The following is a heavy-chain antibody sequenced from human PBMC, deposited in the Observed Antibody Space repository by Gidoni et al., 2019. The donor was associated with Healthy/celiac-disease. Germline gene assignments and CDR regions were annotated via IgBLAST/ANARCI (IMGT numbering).Heavy chain of an antibody. J-gene: IGHJ6*02. Sequence: QVQLQQWGAGLLKPSETLSLTCAVYGGSFSGYYWSWIRQPPGKGLEWIGEINHSGSTNYNPSLKSRVTISVDTSKNQFSLKLSSVTAADTAVYYCARDRYMVRGVTKYYYYYYGMDVWGQGTTVTVSS. CDR1: GGSFSGYY. D-gene: IGHD3-10*01. V-gene: IGHV4-34*01. CDR3: ARDRYMVRGVTKYYYYYYGMDV. CDR2: INHSGST.